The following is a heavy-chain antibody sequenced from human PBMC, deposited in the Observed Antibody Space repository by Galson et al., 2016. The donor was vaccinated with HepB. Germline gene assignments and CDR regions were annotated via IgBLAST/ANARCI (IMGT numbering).Heavy chain of an antibody. V-gene: IGHV3-23*01. D-gene: IGHD2-2*01. J-gene: IGHJ6*04. CDR1: GFTFSNYG. CDR2: ISRSGDST. Sequence: SLRLSCAASGFTFSNYGMTWVRQAPEKGLEVVSSISRSGDSTDYAGSVKGRFTISRDNSKNTLSLQMNSLTADDAAIYYCVQGSTAPAVWGKGTTVTVSS. CDR3: VQGSTAPAV.